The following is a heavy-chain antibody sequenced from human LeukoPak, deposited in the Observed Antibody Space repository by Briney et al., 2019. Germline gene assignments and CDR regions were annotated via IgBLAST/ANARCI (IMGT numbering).Heavy chain of an antibody. CDR1: GGSISRYY. J-gene: IGHJ4*02. Sequence: PSESLCLTCTVSGGSISRYYWNWIRQPPGKELEWIGYISSGGTINYNPSLKSRDTISVDTSKNQFSLKLSSVTAADTAMYYCARAWATDYFDYWGQGTLVTVSS. CDR2: ISSGGTI. CDR3: ARAWATDYFDY. V-gene: IGHV4-59*01.